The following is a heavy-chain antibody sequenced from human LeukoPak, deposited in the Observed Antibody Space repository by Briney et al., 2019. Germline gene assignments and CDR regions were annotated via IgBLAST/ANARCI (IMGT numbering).Heavy chain of an antibody. CDR3: ARDSNYYAPRGGDY. V-gene: IGHV3-66*01. CDR1: GFTVSSNY. Sequence: GGSLRLSCAASGFTVSSNYMSWVRQAPGKGLEWVSAIYSGGSTYYADSVKGRFTISRDNSKNTLYLQMNSLRAEDTAVYYCARDSNYYAPRGGDYWGQGTLVTVSS. J-gene: IGHJ4*02. D-gene: IGHD3-10*01. CDR2: IYSGGST.